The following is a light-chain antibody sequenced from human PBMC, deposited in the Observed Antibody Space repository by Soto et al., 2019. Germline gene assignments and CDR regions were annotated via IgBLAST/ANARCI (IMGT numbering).Light chain of an antibody. CDR3: SAYAGSGNWV. V-gene: IGLV2-8*01. CDR2: EVN. J-gene: IGLJ3*02. CDR1: RSDIGGYNH. Sequence: QSALTQPPSASGSPGQSVTISCTETRSDIGGYNHVSWYQHQPGKAPKLMIYEVNKRPSGVPDRFSGSKSGNTASLAVSGLQTEDEAHYYCSAYAGSGNWVFGGGTKLTVL.